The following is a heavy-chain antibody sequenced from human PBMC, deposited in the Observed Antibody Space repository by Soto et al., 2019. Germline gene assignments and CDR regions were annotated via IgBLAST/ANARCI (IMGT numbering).Heavy chain of an antibody. V-gene: IGHV4-31*03. CDR2: IYYSGTT. Sequence: LSLTCTVSGGSFSSGGYYWNLIRQRPGKGLEWIGNIYYSGTTYHNPSLKSRVTLSVDTSKRQFTLKVSSVTAADTAAYYCAREEIVATTHYYFGMDVWGQGITVTVSS. CDR1: GGSFSSGGYY. CDR3: AREEIVATTHYYFGMDV. D-gene: IGHD5-12*01. J-gene: IGHJ6*02.